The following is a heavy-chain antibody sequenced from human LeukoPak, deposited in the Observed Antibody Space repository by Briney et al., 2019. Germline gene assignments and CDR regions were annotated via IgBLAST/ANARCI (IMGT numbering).Heavy chain of an antibody. J-gene: IGHJ6*03. D-gene: IGHD1-26*01. Sequence: GGSLRLSCAASGFTFSSYAMSWVRQAPGKGLEWVSAISSSGGSTYYADSVKGRFTISRDNSKNTLYLQMNSLRAEDTAVYYCAKDLQGSGSYWYYYYYMDVWGKGTTVTVSS. CDR1: GFTFSSYA. V-gene: IGHV3-23*01. CDR2: ISSSGGST. CDR3: AKDLQGSGSYWYYYYYMDV.